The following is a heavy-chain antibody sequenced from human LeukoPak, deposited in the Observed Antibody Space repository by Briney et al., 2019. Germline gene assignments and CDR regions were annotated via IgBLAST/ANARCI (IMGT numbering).Heavy chain of an antibody. CDR3: ARDAYYYDNGAYYVTDS. Sequence: SETLSLTCTVSGGSISSSSYYWSWIRQPAGKGLEWIGRIYSSGDTYYNPSLNSRVTMSVDTSKNQFSLRLTSVTAADTAIYYCARDAYYYDNGAYYVTDSWGQGTLVTVSS. CDR2: IYSSGDT. CDR1: GGSISSSSYY. D-gene: IGHD3-22*01. J-gene: IGHJ4*02. V-gene: IGHV4-61*02.